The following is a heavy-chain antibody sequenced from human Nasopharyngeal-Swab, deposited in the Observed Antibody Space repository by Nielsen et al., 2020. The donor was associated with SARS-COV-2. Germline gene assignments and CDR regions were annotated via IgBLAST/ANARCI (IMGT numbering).Heavy chain of an antibody. CDR1: GDSITNYY. CDR3: ASWPDSSGYYYLDY. V-gene: IGHV4-34*01. D-gene: IGHD3-22*01. CDR2: INHSGST. Sequence: SETLSLTCTVSGDSITNYYWSWIRQPPGKGLEWIGEINHSGSTNYNPSLKSRVTISVDTSKNQFSLKLSSVTAADTAVYYCASWPDSSGYYYLDYWGQGTLVTVSS. J-gene: IGHJ4*02.